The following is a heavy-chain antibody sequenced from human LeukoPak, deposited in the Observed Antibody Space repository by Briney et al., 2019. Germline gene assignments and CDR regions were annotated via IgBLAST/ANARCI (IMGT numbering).Heavy chain of an antibody. V-gene: IGHV5-10-1*01. CDR2: IDPSDSYT. CDR1: GXSFTSYW. D-gene: IGHD1-14*01. CDR3: ARHQPYQEFDY. Sequence: GESLRISFKGSGXSFTSYWISWVRQMPGKVLEWMGRIDPSDSYTNYSPSFQGHVTISADKSISTAYLQWSSLKASDTAMYYCARHQPYQEFDYWGQGTLVTVSS. J-gene: IGHJ4*02.